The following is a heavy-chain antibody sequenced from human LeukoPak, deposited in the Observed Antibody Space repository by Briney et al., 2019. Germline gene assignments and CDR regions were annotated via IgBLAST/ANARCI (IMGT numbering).Heavy chain of an antibody. J-gene: IGHJ6*02. CDR1: GFTFSSYS. Sequence: GGSLRPSCAASGFTFSSYSMNWVRQAPGKGLEWVSSISSSSSYIYYADSVKGRFTISGDNAKNSLYLQMNSLRAEDTAVYYCARVGGDYGDNYGMDVWGQGTTVTVSS. D-gene: IGHD4-17*01. V-gene: IGHV3-21*01. CDR2: ISSSSSYI. CDR3: ARVGGDYGDNYGMDV.